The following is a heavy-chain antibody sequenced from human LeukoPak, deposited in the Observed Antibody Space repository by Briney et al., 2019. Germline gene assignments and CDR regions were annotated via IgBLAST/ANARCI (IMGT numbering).Heavy chain of an antibody. CDR2: FYYGGSD. Sequence: SEILSLTCTVSGASITSYYWNWIRQPPGKGLEWIGYFYYGGSDNYNPSLKSRITISVDTSKNQFSLKLSSVTAADTAVYYCVRGYCSGATCYHFDYWGQGTLVTVSS. CDR3: VRGYCSGATCYHFDY. CDR1: GASITSYY. J-gene: IGHJ4*02. V-gene: IGHV4-59*01. D-gene: IGHD2-15*01.